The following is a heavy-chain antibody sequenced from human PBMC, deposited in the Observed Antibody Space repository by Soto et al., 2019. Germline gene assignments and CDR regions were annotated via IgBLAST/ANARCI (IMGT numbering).Heavy chain of an antibody. CDR2: IIPIFGTA. CDR1: GGTFSSYA. V-gene: IGHV1-69*01. CDR3: ASQETGIAAAGNNFDL. D-gene: IGHD6-13*01. J-gene: IGHJ2*01. Sequence: QVQLVQSGAEVKKPGSSVKVSCKASGGTFSSYAISWVRQAPGQGLEWMGGIIPIFGTANYAQKFQGRVTITADESTSTAYMELSSLRSEDTAMYYCASQETGIAAAGNNFDLWGRGTLVTVSS.